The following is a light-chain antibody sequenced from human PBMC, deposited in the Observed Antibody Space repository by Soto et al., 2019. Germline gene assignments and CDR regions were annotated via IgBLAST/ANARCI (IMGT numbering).Light chain of an antibody. CDR1: QAVRNNY. Sequence: VLTQSPGTLSLSGGERATVCGRARQAVRNNYLAWYQQKPGQAPRLLIYDASSRATGIPDRFSGGRSGTDFTLTLRSLEPEDFAVYSCQQFSSYPLTFGGGTKVDIK. V-gene: IGKV3-20*01. CDR2: DAS. J-gene: IGKJ4*01. CDR3: QQFSSYPLT.